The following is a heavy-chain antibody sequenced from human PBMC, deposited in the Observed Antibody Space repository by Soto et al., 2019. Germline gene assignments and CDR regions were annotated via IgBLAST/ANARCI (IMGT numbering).Heavy chain of an antibody. V-gene: IGHV3-23*01. CDR2: ISGSGGST. Sequence: GGSLRLSCAASGFTFSSYAMSWVRQAPGKGLEWVSAISGSGGSTYYADSVKGRFTISRDNSKNTLYLQMNSLRAEDTAVYYCAKESGYDILTGYEAFDYWGQGTLVTVSS. CDR3: AKESGYDILTGYEAFDY. D-gene: IGHD3-9*01. CDR1: GFTFSSYA. J-gene: IGHJ4*02.